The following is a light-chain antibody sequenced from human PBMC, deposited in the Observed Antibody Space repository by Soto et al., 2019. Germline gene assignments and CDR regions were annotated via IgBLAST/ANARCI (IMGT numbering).Light chain of an antibody. CDR3: QQYDSSSPT. V-gene: IGKV1-5*01. Sequence: DIQMNQSPSTLSASGGDGVTITCRASQKISVWLAWYQHRPGKAPKFLIYDASNLETGFSSRFSGSGSGTEFTLTIRSLQPADFATYSCQQYDSSSPTFGQGTKLEIK. CDR1: QKISVW. CDR2: DAS. J-gene: IGKJ2*01.